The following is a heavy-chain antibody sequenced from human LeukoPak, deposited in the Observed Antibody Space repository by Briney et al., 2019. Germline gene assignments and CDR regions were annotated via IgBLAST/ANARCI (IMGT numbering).Heavy chain of an antibody. V-gene: IGHV4-34*01. CDR3: ATYGSGSYSKVGWFDP. D-gene: IGHD3-10*01. J-gene: IGHJ5*02. CDR2: INHSGST. Sequence: SETLSLTCAVYGGSFSGYYWSWIRQPPGKGLEWIGEINHSGSTNYNPSLKSRVTISVDTSKNQFSLKLSSVTAADTAVYYCATYGSGSYSKVGWFDPWGQGTLVTVSS. CDR1: GGSFSGYY.